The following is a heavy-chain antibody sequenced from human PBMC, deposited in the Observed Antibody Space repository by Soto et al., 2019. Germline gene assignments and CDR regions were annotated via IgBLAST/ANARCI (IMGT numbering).Heavy chain of an antibody. CDR3: AVIPTYSLRDWFYP. D-gene: IGHD3-16*01. CDR2: MDPSDSYI. V-gene: IGHV5-10-1*01. J-gene: IGHJ5*02. CDR1: GYRFTSSW. Sequence: GESLKISCQGSGYRFTSSWITWVRQMPGKGLEWMGRMDPSDSYINYNPSFQGHVTISTDNSINTAYLQWSSLKASDTAMYYCAVIPTYSLRDWFYPWGQGTRVTVSS.